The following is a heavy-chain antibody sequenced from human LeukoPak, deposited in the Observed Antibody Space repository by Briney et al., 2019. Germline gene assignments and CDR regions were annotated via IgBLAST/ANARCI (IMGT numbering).Heavy chain of an antibody. J-gene: IGHJ4*02. D-gene: IGHD3-10*01. Sequence: GASVKVSCKASGYTFTSYGISWVRQAPGQGLEWMGGIIPIFGTANYAQKFQGRVTITADESTSTAYMELSSLRSEDTAVYYCATNYYGSGSLFDYWGQGTLVTVSS. V-gene: IGHV1-69*13. CDR3: ATNYYGSGSLFDY. CDR1: GYTFTSYG. CDR2: IIPIFGTA.